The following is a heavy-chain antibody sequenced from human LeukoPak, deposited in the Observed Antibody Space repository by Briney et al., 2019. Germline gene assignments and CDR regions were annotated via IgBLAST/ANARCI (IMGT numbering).Heavy chain of an antibody. CDR3: ARDDVGATSN. J-gene: IGHJ4*02. CDR1: VFTFSSYE. D-gene: IGHD1-26*01. Sequence: GGSLRLSCAASVFTFSSYEMNCVRQAPGKGLEWASYISSSGSTIYYADSVEGRFTISRDNAKNSLYLQMNSLRAEDTAVYYCARDDVGATSNWGQGTLVTVSS. V-gene: IGHV3-48*03. CDR2: ISSSGSTI.